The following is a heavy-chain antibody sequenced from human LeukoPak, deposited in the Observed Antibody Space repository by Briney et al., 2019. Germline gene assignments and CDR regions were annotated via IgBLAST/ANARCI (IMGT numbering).Heavy chain of an antibody. J-gene: IGHJ3*02. Sequence: PGGSLRLSCTTSGFTFSTYGMHWVRQAPGKGLEWVAVIWYDGTNRYYADSVKGRFTISRDNSKNTLYLQMNSMRAEDTAVYYCARDRDRAFDIWGQGTMVTVSS. CDR3: ARDRDRAFDI. CDR2: IWYDGTNR. CDR1: GFTFSTYG. V-gene: IGHV3-33*01.